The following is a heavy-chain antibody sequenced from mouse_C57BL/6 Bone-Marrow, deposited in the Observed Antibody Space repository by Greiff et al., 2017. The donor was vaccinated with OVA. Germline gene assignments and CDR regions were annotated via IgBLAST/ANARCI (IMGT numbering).Heavy chain of an antibody. CDR1: GFTFSNYW. D-gene: IGHD1-1*01. CDR3: TGGTTVVD. CDR2: IRLKSDNYAT. J-gene: IGHJ2*01. V-gene: IGHV6-3*01. Sequence: EVQLQESGGGLVQPGGSMKLSCVASGFTFSNYWMNWVRQSPEKGLEWVAQIRLKSDNYATHYAESVKGRFTISRDDSKSSVYLQMNNLRAEDTGIYYCTGGTTVVDWGQGTTLTVSS.